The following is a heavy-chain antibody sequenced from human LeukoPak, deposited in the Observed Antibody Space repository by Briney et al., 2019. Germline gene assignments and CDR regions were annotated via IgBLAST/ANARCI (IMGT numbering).Heavy chain of an antibody. D-gene: IGHD4-17*01. Sequence: GGSLRLSCTASGFTFSAYAMMWVRQAPGKGPEWAPAIRGGGGSAFYADSVKGRFTISRDNSKYTLFLQMNSLRAEDTAVYYCARDPNGDYIGAFDMWGPGTMVTVSS. CDR3: ARDPNGDYIGAFDM. CDR2: IRGGGGSA. J-gene: IGHJ3*02. V-gene: IGHV3-23*01. CDR1: GFTFSAYA.